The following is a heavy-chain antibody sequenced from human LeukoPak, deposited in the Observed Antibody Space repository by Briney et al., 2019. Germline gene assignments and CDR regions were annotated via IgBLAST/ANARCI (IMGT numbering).Heavy chain of an antibody. CDR2: ISYDGSNK. CDR1: GFTFSSYA. Sequence: SGGSLRLSCAASGFTFSSYAMHWVRQAPGKGLEWVAVISYDGSNKYYADSVKGRLTISRDNSKNTLYLQMNSLRAEDTAVYHCARGPTPGTPPDYWGQGTLVTVSS. J-gene: IGHJ4*02. V-gene: IGHV3-30-3*01. CDR3: ARGPTPGTPPDY. D-gene: IGHD1-1*01.